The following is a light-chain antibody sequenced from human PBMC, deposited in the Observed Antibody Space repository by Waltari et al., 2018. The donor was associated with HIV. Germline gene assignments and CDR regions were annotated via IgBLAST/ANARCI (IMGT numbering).Light chain of an antibody. Sequence: EIVLTQSPGTMSLSLGERATLSCRASQTFRNNYLAWYHHKPGQSPSLLIYGASNRAAGIPDRFSGRGSGTDFTLTISRLESEDFALYYCQQYGNSPFTFGQGTKLEMK. J-gene: IGKJ2*01. CDR2: GAS. CDR3: QQYGNSPFT. V-gene: IGKV3-20*01. CDR1: QTFRNNY.